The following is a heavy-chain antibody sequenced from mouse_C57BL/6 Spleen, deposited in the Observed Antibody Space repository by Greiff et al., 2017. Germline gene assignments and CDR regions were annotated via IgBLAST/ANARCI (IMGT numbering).Heavy chain of an antibody. CDR1: GFSLSTSGMG. CDR3: ARSPPITTVVATPYFDY. D-gene: IGHD1-1*01. CDR2: IYWDDDK. J-gene: IGHJ2*01. V-gene: IGHV8-12*01. Sequence: QVTLKESGPGLLQSSQTLSLTCSFSGFSLSTSGMGVSWIRQPSGQGLEWLAHIYWDDDKRYNPSLKSRLTSSKDTSRNQLFPKITSVYTADTATYYCARSPPITTVVATPYFDYWGQGTTLTVSS.